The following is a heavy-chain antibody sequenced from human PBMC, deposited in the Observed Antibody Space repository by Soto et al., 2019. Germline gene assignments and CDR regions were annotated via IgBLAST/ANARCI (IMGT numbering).Heavy chain of an antibody. V-gene: IGHV3-11*01. D-gene: IGHD2-8*01. CDR1: GFTFSDYY. CDR3: AKIRMYAMYYFDY. CDR2: ISSSGSTI. Sequence: GGSLTLSCAASGFTFSDYYMSWIRQAPGKGLEWVSYISSSGSTIYYEDPVKGRFTISRDNAKNSLFLQMNSTGAEDTAVYYCAKIRMYAMYYFDYWGQGTLVTVSS. J-gene: IGHJ4*02.